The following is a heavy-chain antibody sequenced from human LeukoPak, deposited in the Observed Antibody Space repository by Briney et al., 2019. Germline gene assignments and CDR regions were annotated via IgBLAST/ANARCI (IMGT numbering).Heavy chain of an antibody. V-gene: IGHV1-18*01. Sequence: ASVKVSCKASGYTFTSYGISWVRQAPGQGLEWMGWISAYNGNTNYAQKLQGRVTMTTDTSTSTAYMELRSLRSDDTAVYYCARGGYCSSTSCYNVVTAIQWGDYWGQGTLVTVSS. CDR3: ARGGYCSSTSCYNVVTAIQWGDY. J-gene: IGHJ4*02. CDR1: GYTFTSYG. D-gene: IGHD2-2*01. CDR2: ISAYNGNT.